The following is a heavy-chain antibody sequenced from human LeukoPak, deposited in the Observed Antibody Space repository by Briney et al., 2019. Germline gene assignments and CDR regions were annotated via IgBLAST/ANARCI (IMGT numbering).Heavy chain of an antibody. Sequence: GESLRLSCAASGFTFSHYAMYWVRQAPGKGLEWVSSISSSSSYIYYADSVKGRFTISRDNAKNSLYLQMNSLRAEDTAVYYCASAYCGGDCYPRAYDYWGQGTLVTVSS. CDR1: GFTFSHYA. CDR2: ISSSSSYI. D-gene: IGHD2-21*02. V-gene: IGHV3-21*01. J-gene: IGHJ4*02. CDR3: ASAYCGGDCYPRAYDY.